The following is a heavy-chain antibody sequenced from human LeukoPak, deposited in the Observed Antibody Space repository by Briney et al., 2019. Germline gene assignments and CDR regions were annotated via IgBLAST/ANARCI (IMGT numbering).Heavy chain of an antibody. V-gene: IGHV3-23*01. Sequence: GGSLRLSCAASGFTFYTYAMHWVRQAPGKGLEWVSVISCSDGSTYYADSVKGRFTISRDNSKNTLYLQMNSLRVEDTAMYYCAKLGITNYDFWSGYFDFWGQGTLVTVSS. CDR2: ISCSDGST. J-gene: IGHJ4*02. D-gene: IGHD3-3*01. CDR1: GFTFYTYA. CDR3: AKLGITNYDFWSGYFDF.